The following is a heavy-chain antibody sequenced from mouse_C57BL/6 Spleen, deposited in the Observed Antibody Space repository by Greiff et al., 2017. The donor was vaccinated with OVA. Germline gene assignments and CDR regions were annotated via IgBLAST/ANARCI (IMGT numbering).Heavy chain of an antibody. D-gene: IGHD2-5*01. V-gene: IGHV1-7*01. CDR1: GYTFTSYW. Sequence: VQLQQSGAELAKPGASVKLSCKASGYTFTSYWMHWVKQRPGQGLEWIGYINPSSGYTKYNQKFKDKATLTADKSSSTAYMQLSSLTYEYSAVYYCATYYSNFYFDYWGQGTTLTVSS. CDR3: ATYYSNFYFDY. CDR2: INPSSGYT. J-gene: IGHJ2*01.